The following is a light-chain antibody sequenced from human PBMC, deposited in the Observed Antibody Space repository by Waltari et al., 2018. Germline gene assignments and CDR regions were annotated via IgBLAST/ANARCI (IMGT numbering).Light chain of an antibody. J-gene: IGKJ2*01. CDR2: KAS. CDR3: QQYDSDPYT. V-gene: IGKV1-5*03. Sequence: DIQMTQSPSTLSASIGDRGTLTFRAIQSIDIWLAWYQPKPGKAPKLLIYKASNLESGVPSRFSGSASGTEFTLTISRLQPDDFATYYCQQYDSDPYTFGQGTKLEI. CDR1: QSIDIW.